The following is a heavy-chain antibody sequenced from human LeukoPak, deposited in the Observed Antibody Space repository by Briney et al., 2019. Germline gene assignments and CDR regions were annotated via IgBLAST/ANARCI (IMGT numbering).Heavy chain of an antibody. CDR3: AKDYYGSGAYYFDY. Sequence: GGSLRLSCAASGFTFSSYGMHWVRQAPGKGLEWVAFIRYDGSNKYYADSVKGRFTLSRDNSKNTLYLQMNSLRAEDTAVYYCAKDYYGSGAYYFDYWGQGTLVTVSS. V-gene: IGHV3-30*02. J-gene: IGHJ4*02. CDR1: GFTFSSYG. D-gene: IGHD3-10*01. CDR2: IRYDGSNK.